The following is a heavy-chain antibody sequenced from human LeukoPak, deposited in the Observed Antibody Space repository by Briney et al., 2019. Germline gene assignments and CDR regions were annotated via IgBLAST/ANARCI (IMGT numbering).Heavy chain of an antibody. CDR2: IKQDGSEK. CDR3: ARDRGATWYNWFDP. CDR1: GFTFSSYW. Sequence: GGSLRLSCAASGFTFSSYWMSWVRQAPGKGLEWVANIKQDGSEKYYVDSVKGRFTISRDNAKNALDLQMNSLRAEDTAVYYCARDRGATWYNWFDPWGQGTLVTVSS. D-gene: IGHD2-8*02. V-gene: IGHV3-7*01. J-gene: IGHJ5*02.